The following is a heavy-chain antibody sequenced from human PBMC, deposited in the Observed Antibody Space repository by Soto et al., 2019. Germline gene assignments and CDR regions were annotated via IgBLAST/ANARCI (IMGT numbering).Heavy chain of an antibody. CDR1: GGSFSTYY. D-gene: IGHD3-9*01. CDR2: INHSGSN. CDR3: ARGGSNDWQVAFDI. J-gene: IGHJ3*02. V-gene: IGHV4-34*01. Sequence: QLQQWGAGLLKPSETLSLTCVVSGGSFSTYYYNWIRQSPGKGLEWIGEINHSGSNNYSPSLKSRVTMSLDKSKNQLSLKLTSVTAADTAVYYCARGGSNDWQVAFDIWGQGTMVTVSS.